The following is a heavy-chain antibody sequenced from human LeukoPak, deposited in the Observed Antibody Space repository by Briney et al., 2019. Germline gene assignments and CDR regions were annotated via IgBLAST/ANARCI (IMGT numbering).Heavy chain of an antibody. V-gene: IGHV3-48*04. CDR2: ISTSSSAI. Sequence: PGGSLRLSCAASGFTFSIYSMNWVRQAPGKGLEWVSYISTSSSAIYYADSVKGRFTISRDNAKNSLYLQMNSLRAEDTAVYYCARDPKGATWQFDWFDPWGQGTLVTVSS. CDR1: GFTFSIYS. CDR3: ARDPKGATWQFDWFDP. J-gene: IGHJ5*02. D-gene: IGHD1-26*01.